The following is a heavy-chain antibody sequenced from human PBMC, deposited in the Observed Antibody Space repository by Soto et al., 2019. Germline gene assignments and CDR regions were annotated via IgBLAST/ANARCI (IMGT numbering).Heavy chain of an antibody. CDR2: INHSGST. Sequence: SETLSLTCAVYGGSFSWYYWSWIRQPPGKGLEWIGEINHSGSTNYNPSLKSRVTISVDTSKNQFSLKLSSVTAADTAVYYCARLQYYYDSSGYFPYYYYYYGMDVWGQGTTVTVSS. V-gene: IGHV4-34*01. CDR1: GGSFSWYY. J-gene: IGHJ6*02. CDR3: ARLQYYYDSSGYFPYYYYYYGMDV. D-gene: IGHD3-22*01.